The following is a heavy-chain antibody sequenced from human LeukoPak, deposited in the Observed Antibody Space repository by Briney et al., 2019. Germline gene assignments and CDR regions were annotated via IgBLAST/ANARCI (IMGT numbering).Heavy chain of an antibody. V-gene: IGHV3-66*02. J-gene: IGHJ4*02. Sequence: GGSLRLSCAASGFTVSSNYMSWVRQAPGKGLEWVSVIYSGGSTYYADSVKGRFTISRDNSKHTLYLQMNSLRAEDTAVYYCARDPDRSSSYSYWGQGTLVTVSS. CDR3: ARDPDRSSSYSY. D-gene: IGHD6-6*01. CDR1: GFTVSSNY. CDR2: IYSGGST.